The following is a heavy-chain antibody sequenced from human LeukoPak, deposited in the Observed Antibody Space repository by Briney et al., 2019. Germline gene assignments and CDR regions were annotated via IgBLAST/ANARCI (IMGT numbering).Heavy chain of an antibody. Sequence: GRSLRLSCAASGFTFSSYSMNWVRQAPGKGLEWVAVISYDGSNKYYADSVKGRFTISRDNSKNTLYLQMNSLRAEDTAVYYCAKDEYSSGWYEAFTFDYWGQGTLVTVSS. J-gene: IGHJ4*02. CDR1: GFTFSSYS. CDR2: ISYDGSNK. D-gene: IGHD6-19*01. CDR3: AKDEYSSGWYEAFTFDY. V-gene: IGHV3-30*18.